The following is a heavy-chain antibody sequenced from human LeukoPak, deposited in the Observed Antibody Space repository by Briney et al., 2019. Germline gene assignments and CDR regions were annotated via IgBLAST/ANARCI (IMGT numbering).Heavy chain of an antibody. D-gene: IGHD3-22*01. CDR3: ARLPVYYYDSSGP. J-gene: IGHJ5*02. CDR2: IYSDGST. V-gene: IGHV3-53*01. CDR1: GFTVSSNY. Sequence: GGSLRLSCAAAGFTVSSNYMGWVRQAPGKGLEWVSVIYSDGSTYYADSVKGRFTISRDNSKNTLYLLMNSLRAEDTAVYYCARLPVYYYDSSGPWGQGTLVTVSS.